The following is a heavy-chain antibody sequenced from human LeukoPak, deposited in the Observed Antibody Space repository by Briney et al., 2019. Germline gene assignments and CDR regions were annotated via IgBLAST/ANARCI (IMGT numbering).Heavy chain of an antibody. D-gene: IGHD2-2*01. Sequence: GGSLRLSCAASGFTFSSYAMSWVRDAPGKGLEWVSAISGSGGSTYYAASVKGRFTISRDNSKNTLYLQMNSLRAEDTAVYYCAKLHLTRYCSSTSCYVTGGAPKPANAFDIWGQGTMVTVSS. V-gene: IGHV3-23*01. CDR3: AKLHLTRYCSSTSCYVTGGAPKPANAFDI. CDR1: GFTFSSYA. CDR2: ISGSGGST. J-gene: IGHJ3*02.